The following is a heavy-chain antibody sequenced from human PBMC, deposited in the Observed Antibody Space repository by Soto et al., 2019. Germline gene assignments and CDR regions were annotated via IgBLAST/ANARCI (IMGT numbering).Heavy chain of an antibody. CDR2: IYYSGST. D-gene: IGHD3-16*01. J-gene: IGHJ6*02. Sequence: SETLSLTCTVSGGSVSSGSYYWSWIRQPPGKGLEWIGYIYYSGSTNYNPSLKSRVTISVDTSKNQFSLKLSSVTAADTAVYYCARETRGVYYYYYGMDVWGQGTTVTVSS. CDR3: ARETRGVYYYYYGMDV. CDR1: GGSVSSGSYY. V-gene: IGHV4-61*01.